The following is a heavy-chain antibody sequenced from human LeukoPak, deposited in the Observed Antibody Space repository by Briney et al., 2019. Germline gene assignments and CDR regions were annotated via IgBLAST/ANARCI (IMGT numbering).Heavy chain of an antibody. CDR1: GFSFTSYG. V-gene: IGHV1-18*01. Sequence: ASVKVSCKTSGFSFTSYGISWVRPAPGQGLEWMGWTSPYNGNTKYEQKLQGRVTMTTDTSTSTAYMELRSLRSDDTAVYYCARQMDSSSNNYYAYYFDYWGQGTLVTVSS. CDR3: ARQMDSSSNNYYAYYFDY. D-gene: IGHD3-22*01. J-gene: IGHJ4*02. CDR2: TSPYNGNT.